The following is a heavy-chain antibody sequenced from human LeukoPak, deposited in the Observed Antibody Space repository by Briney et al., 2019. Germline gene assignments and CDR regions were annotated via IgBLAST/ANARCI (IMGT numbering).Heavy chain of an antibody. CDR2: IWYDGSNK. CDR3: ARDRYYYGSGSYSLKNALGNWFDP. V-gene: IGHV3-33*08. D-gene: IGHD3-10*01. CDR1: GFTFSSYG. J-gene: IGHJ5*02. Sequence: SGGSLRLSCAASGFTFSSYGMHWVRQAPGKGLEWVAVIWYDGSNKYYADSVKGRFTISRDNSKNTLYLQMNSLRAEDTAVYYCARDRYYYGSGSYSLKNALGNWFDPWGQGTLVTVSS.